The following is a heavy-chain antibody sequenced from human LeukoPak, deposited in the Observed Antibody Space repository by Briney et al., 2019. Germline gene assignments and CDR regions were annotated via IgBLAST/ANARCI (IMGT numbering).Heavy chain of an antibody. D-gene: IGHD6-6*01. CDR2: VSGTGGRT. Sequence: GGSLRLSCAASGFTFSTYAMSWVRQAPGKGLEWVSAVSGTGGRTYYADSVKGRFTISRDNSKNTLYLQMNSLRAEDTALYYCVKASSSSPQYNWFDAWGQGTLVTVSS. CDR3: VKASSSSPQYNWFDA. V-gene: IGHV3-23*01. J-gene: IGHJ5*02. CDR1: GFTFSTYA.